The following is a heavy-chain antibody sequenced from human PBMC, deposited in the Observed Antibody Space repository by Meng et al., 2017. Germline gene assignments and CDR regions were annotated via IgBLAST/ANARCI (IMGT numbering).Heavy chain of an antibody. J-gene: IGHJ4*02. Sequence: QVELVQSGAEVTKPVAVVKVSCKASGYTFTSCGRHWVRQAPGKGLEWVAVIWYDGSNKYYAASVKGRFTISRDNSKNTLYLQMNSLRAEDTAVYYCARVVYSSGWSFDYWGQGTLVTVSS. CDR1: GYTFTSCG. CDR2: IWYDGSNK. D-gene: IGHD6-19*01. V-gene: IGHV3-33*01. CDR3: ARVVYSSGWSFDY.